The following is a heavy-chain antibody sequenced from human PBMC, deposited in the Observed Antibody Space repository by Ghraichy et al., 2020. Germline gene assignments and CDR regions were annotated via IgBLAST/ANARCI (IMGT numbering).Heavy chain of an antibody. CDR1: GFTFTSYS. D-gene: IGHD4-11*01. Sequence: LSLTCAASGFTFTSYSMNWVRQAPGKGLEWVSFISSSASAMYYADSVKGRFTISRDNAKNSLYLQMNSLRDEDTAVYYCAGLKVVTTSLHYYYGMDVWGLGTTVTVSS. CDR3: AGLKVVTTSLHYYYGMDV. J-gene: IGHJ6*02. CDR2: ISSSASAM. V-gene: IGHV3-48*02.